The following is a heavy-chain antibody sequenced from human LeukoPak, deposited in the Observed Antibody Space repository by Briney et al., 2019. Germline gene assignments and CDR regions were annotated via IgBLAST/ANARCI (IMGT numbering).Heavy chain of an antibody. V-gene: IGHV1-2*02. CDR1: GYTFTGYY. D-gene: IGHD5-24*01. CDR2: INPNSGGT. J-gene: IGHJ4*02. Sequence: GASVKVSCKASGYTFTGYYMHWVRQAPGQGLEWMGWINPNSGGTNYAQKFQGRVTMTRDTSISTAYMELSRLRSDDTAVYYCARVLQMATVTDDYWGQGTLVTVSS. CDR3: ARVLQMATVTDDY.